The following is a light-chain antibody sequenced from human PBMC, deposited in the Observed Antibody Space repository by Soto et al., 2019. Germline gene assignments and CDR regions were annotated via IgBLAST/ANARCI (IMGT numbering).Light chain of an antibody. CDR3: QVWDNRGYV. CDR2: RDY. J-gene: IGLJ1*01. CDR1: NIGGKN. Sequence: SYALTQPLSVSVALGQTATITCGGNNIGGKNVHWYQQKPGQAPVLVIYRDYNRPSGIPERFSGSNSGHTATLTISRVQPGDEADYYCQVWDNRGYVFGTGTKVTV. V-gene: IGLV3-9*01.